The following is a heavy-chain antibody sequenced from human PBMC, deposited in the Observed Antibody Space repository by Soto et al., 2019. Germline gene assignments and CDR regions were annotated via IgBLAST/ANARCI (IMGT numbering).Heavy chain of an antibody. CDR2: ISSNGGTT. D-gene: IGHD1-7*01. CDR1: GFTFSSCD. J-gene: IGHJ4*02. V-gene: IGHV3-64*01. Sequence: EVQLAESGGGMVQPGGSLRLSCVASGFTFSSCDMHWVRQAPGKGLEYVSSISSNGGTTYYGNSVKGRFTISRDNSKNTLYLQMGSLRAEDMAVYYCVRRVSGNYDYRGQGTLVTVSS. CDR3: VRRVSGNYDY.